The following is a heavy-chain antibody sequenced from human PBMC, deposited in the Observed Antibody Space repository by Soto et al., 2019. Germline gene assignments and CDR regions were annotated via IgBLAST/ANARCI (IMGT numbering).Heavy chain of an antibody. J-gene: IGHJ4*02. Sequence: ASVKVSCKASGGTFSSYAISWVRQAPGQGLEWMGGIIPIFGTANYAQKFQGRVTITADESTSTAYMELSSLRSEDTAVYYCGSAFDSGGYPQYYFDYWGQGTLDTVSS. CDR2: IIPIFGTA. CDR3: GSAFDSGGYPQYYFDY. D-gene: IGHD3-22*01. V-gene: IGHV1-69*13. CDR1: GGTFSSYA.